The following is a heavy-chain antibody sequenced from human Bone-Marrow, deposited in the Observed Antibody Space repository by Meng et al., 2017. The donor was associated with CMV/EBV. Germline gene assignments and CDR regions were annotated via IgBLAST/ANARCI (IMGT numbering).Heavy chain of an antibody. CDR3: ARDKSGAMDV. CDR2: INPDEGEK. CDR1: GFSINNYW. Sequence: GESLKISCAASGFSINNYWMSWARQAPGKGLEWVATINPDEGEKYYVDSVRGRFTISRDNAKNSAHLQMNNLRDEDTAVYYCARDKSGAMDVWGQGTPVTVSS. V-gene: IGHV3-7*01. J-gene: IGHJ6*02.